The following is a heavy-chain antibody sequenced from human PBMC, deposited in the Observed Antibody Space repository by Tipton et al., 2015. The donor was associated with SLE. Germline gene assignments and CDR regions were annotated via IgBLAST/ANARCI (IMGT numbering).Heavy chain of an antibody. CDR1: GGSITTVGYY. CDR3: ARHSGFCSGGVCYGAAVVGLLDS. J-gene: IGHJ4*02. V-gene: IGHV4-31*03. CDR2: IYDSKST. Sequence: TLSLTCTVSGGSITTVGYYWSWNRQHPGKGLEWIGYIYDSKSTYYNPSLKSRLTMSADTSKNQISLKLSSVSAADTAVYYCARHSGFCSGGVCYGAAVVGLLDSWGQGALVTVSS. D-gene: IGHD2-8*02.